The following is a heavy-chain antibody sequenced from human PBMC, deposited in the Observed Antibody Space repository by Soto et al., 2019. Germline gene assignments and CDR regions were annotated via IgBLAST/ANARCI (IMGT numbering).Heavy chain of an antibody. CDR2: ISYDGSTK. Sequence: GGSLRLSCAVSGFALSSYSIAWVRQAPGKGLEWLALISYDGSTKYNADSVKGRFTVSRDNSKNTVYLQMTSLRVEDTAIYYYAKVPEDFDYWGQGTLVTVSS. J-gene: IGHJ4*02. V-gene: IGHV3-30*18. CDR3: AKVPEDFDY. CDR1: GFALSSYS.